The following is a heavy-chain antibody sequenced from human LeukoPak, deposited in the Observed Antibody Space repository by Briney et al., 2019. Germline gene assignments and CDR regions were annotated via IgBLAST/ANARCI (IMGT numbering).Heavy chain of an antibody. CDR1: GFTFDDYA. CDR2: ISWNSGHI. V-gene: IGHV3-9*03. CDR3: AKGTSGYGSGRRGFDY. J-gene: IGHJ4*02. D-gene: IGHD3-10*01. Sequence: PGRSLRLSCAASGFTFDDYAMHWVRQAPGKGLEWVSGISWNSGHIGYADSVKGRFTISRDNAKNSLYLQMNSLRAEDMASYYCAKGTSGYGSGRRGFDYWGQGTLVTVYS.